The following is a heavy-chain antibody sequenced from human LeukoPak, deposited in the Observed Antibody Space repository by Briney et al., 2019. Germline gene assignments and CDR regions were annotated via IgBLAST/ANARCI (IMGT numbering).Heavy chain of an antibody. CDR2: LSSGGSMI. V-gene: IGHV3-11*01. D-gene: IGHD3-10*01. J-gene: IGHJ4*02. CDR3: ARKIYGSDNYIDY. Sequence: AGGSLRLSWVAAGFTFSDYYINWIRQAPGMGLEWIAYLSSGGSMIYYADSVKGRFAISRDNAKNSVYLQMNSLRAEDTALYYCARKIYGSDNYIDYWGQGTLVTVSS. CDR1: GFTFSDYY.